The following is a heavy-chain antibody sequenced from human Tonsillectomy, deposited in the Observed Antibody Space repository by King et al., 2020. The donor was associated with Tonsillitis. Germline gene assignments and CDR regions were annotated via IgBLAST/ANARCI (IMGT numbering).Heavy chain of an antibody. J-gene: IGHJ3*02. CDR1: GFTFTSSA. CDR3: GALGGYSGSYLGAFDN. D-gene: IGHD1-26*01. CDR2: IVVGSGNT. Sequence: MQLVQSGPEVKKPGTSVKVSCKASGFTFTSSAVQWVRQARGQRLEWIGWIVVGSGNTNYAQKFQERVTITRDMSTSTAYMELSSLRSEDTAVYYCGALGGYSGSYLGAFDNWGEETMVPVSS. V-gene: IGHV1-58*01.